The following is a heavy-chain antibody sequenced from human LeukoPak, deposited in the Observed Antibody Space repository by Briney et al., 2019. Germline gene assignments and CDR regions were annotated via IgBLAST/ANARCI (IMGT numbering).Heavy chain of an antibody. CDR1: GFTFSDYY. CDR3: ARRVGDYGAAFDV. CDR2: ISSSGSTI. Sequence: GGSLRLSCAASGFTFSDYYMSWIRQAPGKGMEWVSYISSSGSTIYYADSVKGRFTISRDNAKNSLYLQMNSLRAEDTALYYCARRVGDYGAAFDVWGQGTMVTVSS. D-gene: IGHD4-17*01. J-gene: IGHJ3*01. V-gene: IGHV3-11*04.